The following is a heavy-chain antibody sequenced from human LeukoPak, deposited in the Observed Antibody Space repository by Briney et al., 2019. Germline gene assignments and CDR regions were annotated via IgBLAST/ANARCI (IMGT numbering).Heavy chain of an antibody. CDR2: INCDFGNT. V-gene: IGHV1-3*01. CDR3: ARDKGTHPRGWFDP. Sequence: ASVKVSCKASGYIFSNYAIHWVRQAPGQRLEWMAWINCDFGNTKYSQKLQGRIAITRDTFASTVYMELSSLRSEDTAVYYCARDKGTHPRGWFDPWGQGTLVTVSS. D-gene: IGHD3-10*01. J-gene: IGHJ5*02. CDR1: GYIFSNYA.